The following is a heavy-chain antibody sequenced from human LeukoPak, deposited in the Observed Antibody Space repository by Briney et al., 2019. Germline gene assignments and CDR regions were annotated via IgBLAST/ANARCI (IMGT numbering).Heavy chain of an antibody. V-gene: IGHV4-39*01. D-gene: IGHD3-10*01. Sequence: PSDTLSLTCTVSGDSMRTTSDFCPWIRKPPGKGLEWICFICYTGSTYYNPALKRRVTLSVDTSKNQLSLKLTSVTAADTAVYSCSSHKGYYYGSGRRYYFDYWGQGTLVTVSS. CDR1: GDSMRTTSDF. J-gene: IGHJ4*02. CDR3: SSHKGYYYGSGRRYYFDY. CDR2: ICYTGST.